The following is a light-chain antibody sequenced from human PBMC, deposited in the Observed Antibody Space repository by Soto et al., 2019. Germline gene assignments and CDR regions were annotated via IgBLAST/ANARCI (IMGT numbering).Light chain of an antibody. Sequence: EIVLTQSPATLSLSPGERATLSCRASQSVSSYLAWYQQKPGQAPRLLIYDASNRATGIPARFSGSGSGTDFTLTISSLEPEDFAVYYCQQRSNWPSVTFCPGTKVDIK. CDR2: DAS. CDR3: QQRSNWPSVT. J-gene: IGKJ3*01. CDR1: QSVSSY. V-gene: IGKV3-11*01.